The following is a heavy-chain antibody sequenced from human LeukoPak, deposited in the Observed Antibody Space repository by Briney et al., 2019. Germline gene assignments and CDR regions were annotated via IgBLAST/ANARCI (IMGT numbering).Heavy chain of an antibody. CDR3: AVSGWYRAFDY. J-gene: IGHJ4*02. CDR2: INHSGST. D-gene: IGHD6-19*01. CDR1: GGSFSGYY. V-gene: IGHV4-34*01. Sequence: PSETLSLTCAVYGGSFSGYYWSWIRQPPGKGLEWIGEINHSGSTNYNPSLKSRVTISVDTSKNQFSLKPSSVTAADTAVYYCAVSGWYRAFDYWGQGTLVTVSS.